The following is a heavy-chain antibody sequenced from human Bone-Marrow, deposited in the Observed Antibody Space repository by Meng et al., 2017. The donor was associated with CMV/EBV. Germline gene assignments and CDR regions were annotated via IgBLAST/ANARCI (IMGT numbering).Heavy chain of an antibody. CDR1: GDSISSYY. V-gene: IGHV4-59*01. Sequence: SETLSLTCTVSGDSISSYYWSWIRQPPGKGLEWIGYIYYSGSTKYNPSLKSRVTISVDTSKNQFSLKLSSVTAADTAVYYCARAAAYQVPPYYYGMDVWGQGTTVTVSS. D-gene: IGHD2-2*01. J-gene: IGHJ6*02. CDR3: ARAAAYQVPPYYYGMDV. CDR2: IYYSGST.